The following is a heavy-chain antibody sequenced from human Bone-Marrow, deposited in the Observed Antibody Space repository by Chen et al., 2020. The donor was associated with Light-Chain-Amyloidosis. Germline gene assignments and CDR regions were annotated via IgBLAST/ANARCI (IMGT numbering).Heavy chain of an antibody. CDR1: GFTFGTYW. CDR3: ARDPGIASAGTVGHFDF. V-gene: IGHV3-7*01. Sequence: EVQLVESGGDLVQPGGSLRLSCAASGFTFGTYWMSWVRQTPGKGLEWGAKINQGGRAKYYGDSVKGPFPNFRDNAKNSLYLQMNSLRAEDTAVYYCARDPGIASAGTVGHFDFWGQGTLVTVSS. J-gene: IGHJ4*02. D-gene: IGHD6-13*01. CDR2: INQGGRAK.